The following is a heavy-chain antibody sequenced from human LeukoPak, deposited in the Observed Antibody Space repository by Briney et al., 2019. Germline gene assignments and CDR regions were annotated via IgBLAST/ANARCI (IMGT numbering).Heavy chain of an antibody. V-gene: IGHV4-59*01. J-gene: IGHJ4*02. CDR2: VYYRGAT. D-gene: IGHD3-10*01. CDR3: AGVFSGRRPFEL. Sequence: SETLSLTCTVSGDSITRYYWNSIRPPPRKGLWWIGYVYYRGATNYNPSLKTRATTSIDTSKKQFSLKLSSVTAADTAVYFCAGVFSGRRPFELWGKGTLVTVSS. CDR1: GDSITRYY.